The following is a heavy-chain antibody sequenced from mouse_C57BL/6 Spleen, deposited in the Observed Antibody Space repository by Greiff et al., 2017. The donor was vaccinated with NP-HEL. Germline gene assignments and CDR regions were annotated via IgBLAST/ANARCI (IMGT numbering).Heavy chain of an antibody. J-gene: IGHJ2*01. CDR1: GYTFTDYY. D-gene: IGHD1-1*01. V-gene: IGHV1-76*01. CDR3: AREGNYGSSGY. CDR2: IYPGSGNT. Sequence: QVQLQQSGAELVRPGASVKLSCKASGYTFTDYYINWVKQRPGQGLEWIARIYPGSGNTYYNEKFKGKATLTAEKSSSTAYMQLSSLTSEDSAVYFCAREGNYGSSGYWGQGTTLTVSS.